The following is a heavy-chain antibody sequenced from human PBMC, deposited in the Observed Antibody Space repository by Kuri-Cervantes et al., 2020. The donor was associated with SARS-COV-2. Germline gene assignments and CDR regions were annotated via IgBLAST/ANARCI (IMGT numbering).Heavy chain of an antibody. CDR2: ISGSGGST. CDR1: GFTFDDYA. Sequence: LSLTCAASGFTFDDYAMHWVRQAPGKGLEWVSAISGSGGSTYYADSVKGRFTISRDNSRTTLYLQMNSLRAEDTALYYCARELDSSAYYFPGAYFDCWGQGTLVTVSS. CDR3: ARELDSSAYYFPGAYFDC. J-gene: IGHJ4*02. D-gene: IGHD3-22*01. V-gene: IGHV3-23*01.